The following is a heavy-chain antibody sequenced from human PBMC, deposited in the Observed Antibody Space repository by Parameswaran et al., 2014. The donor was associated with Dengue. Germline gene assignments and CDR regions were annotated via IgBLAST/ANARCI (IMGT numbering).Heavy chain of an antibody. J-gene: IGHJ4*02. V-gene: IGHV3-66*02. CDR2: IYSGGST. CDR3: ASTRDMITFGGVVPDY. Sequence: WIRQPPGKGLEWVSVIYSGGSTYYADSVKGRFTISRDNSKNTLYLQMNSLRAEDTAVYYCASTRDMITFGGVVPDYWGQGTLVTVSS. D-gene: IGHD3-16*01.